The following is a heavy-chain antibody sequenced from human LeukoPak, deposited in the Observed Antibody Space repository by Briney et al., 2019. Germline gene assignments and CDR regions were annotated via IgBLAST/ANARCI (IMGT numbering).Heavy chain of an antibody. Sequence: SETLSLTCTVSGYSISSGYYWGWIRQPPGKGLEWIGIIYHSGSTYFNPSLKSRVTLSVDTSKNQLSLKLTSVTAADTAVYYCARDVPTVQLWRTDAFDIWGQGTMVTVSS. CDR3: ARDVPTVQLWRTDAFDI. CDR2: IYHSGST. V-gene: IGHV4-38-2*02. J-gene: IGHJ3*02. CDR1: GYSISSGYY. D-gene: IGHD5-18*01.